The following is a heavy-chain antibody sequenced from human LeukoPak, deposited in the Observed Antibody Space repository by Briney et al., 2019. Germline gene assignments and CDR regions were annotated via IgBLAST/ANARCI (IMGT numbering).Heavy chain of an antibody. J-gene: IGHJ4*02. V-gene: IGHV3-74*01. CDR1: GFTFSTYR. D-gene: IGHD3-3*01. CDR3: AREDGGYDFWSGYLYPFDY. Sequence: GGSLRLSCAASGFTFSTYRMHWVRQAPGKGLVWVSRINTDGNNTSYADSVKGRFTISRDNAKNTLYLQMNSLRAEDTAVYYCAREDGGYDFWSGYLYPFDYWGQGTLVTVSS. CDR2: INTDGNNT.